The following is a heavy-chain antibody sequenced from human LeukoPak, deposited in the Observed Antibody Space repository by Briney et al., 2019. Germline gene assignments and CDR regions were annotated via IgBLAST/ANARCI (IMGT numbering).Heavy chain of an antibody. J-gene: IGHJ4*02. CDR1: GGSISSGSYF. CDR2: INHSGST. Sequence: SETLSLTCTVSGGSISSGSYFWSWIRQPAGKGLEWIGEINHSGSTNYNPSLKSRVTISVDTSKNQFSLKLSSVTAADTAVYYCARRSVTAPDYWGQGTLVTVSS. CDR3: ARRSVTAPDY. V-gene: IGHV4-61*10. D-gene: IGHD4-17*01.